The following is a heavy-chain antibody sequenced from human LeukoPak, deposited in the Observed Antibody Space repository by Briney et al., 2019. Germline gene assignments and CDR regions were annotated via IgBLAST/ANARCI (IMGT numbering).Heavy chain of an antibody. CDR1: GGSISSYF. V-gene: IGHV4-59*08. CDR3: ATSQFSAARYFSS. CDR2: IYNSGTT. Sequence: SETLSLTCTVSGGSISSYFGSWIRQPPGQGLEWIGYIYNSGTTSYNPSLKSRVTISVDASKNQFSLKLSSVTAADTAVYYCATSQFSAARYFSSWGQGTLVTVSS. D-gene: IGHD6-6*01. J-gene: IGHJ4*02.